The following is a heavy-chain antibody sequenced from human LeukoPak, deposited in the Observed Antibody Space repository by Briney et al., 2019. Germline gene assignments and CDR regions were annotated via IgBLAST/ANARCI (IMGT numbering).Heavy chain of an antibody. D-gene: IGHD4-11*01. CDR1: GGSISSGGYS. J-gene: IGHJ4*02. Sequence: SETLSLTCAVSGGSISSGGYSWSWIRQPPGKGLEWIGYIYHSGSTYYNPSPKSRVTISVDTSKNQFSLKLSSVTAADTAVYYCAREDAHTVTLDYWGQGTLVTVSS. V-gene: IGHV4-30-2*01. CDR2: IYHSGST. CDR3: AREDAHTVTLDY.